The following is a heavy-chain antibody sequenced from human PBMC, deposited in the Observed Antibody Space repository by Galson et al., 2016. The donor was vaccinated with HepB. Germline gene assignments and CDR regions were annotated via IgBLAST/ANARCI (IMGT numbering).Heavy chain of an antibody. J-gene: IGHJ4*02. Sequence: TLSLTCAVFGGSISSGTYYWTWIRQHPGKGLEWIGYIHYSGSTYYNPSLKSRITISIDTSKNEFSLKVRSVTAADTAVYYCVREDREYRPTETKSPFFWGQGTLVTVSS. V-gene: IGHV4-31*11. CDR2: IHYSGST. CDR1: GGSISSGTYY. D-gene: IGHD4-17*01. CDR3: VREDREYRPTETKSPFF.